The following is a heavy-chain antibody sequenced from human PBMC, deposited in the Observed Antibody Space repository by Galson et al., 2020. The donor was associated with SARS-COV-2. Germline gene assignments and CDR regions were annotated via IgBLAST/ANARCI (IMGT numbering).Heavy chain of an antibody. D-gene: IGHD5-18*01. J-gene: IGHJ6*02. CDR1: GGTFSSYA. Sequence: KISCKASGGTFSSYAISWVRQAPGQGLEWMGGIIPIFGTANYAQKFQGRVTITADESTSTAYMELSSLRSEDTAVYYCASQSQYSYGYYYYYGMDVWGQGTTVTVSS. V-gene: IGHV1-69*01. CDR3: ASQSQYSYGYYYYYGMDV. CDR2: IIPIFGTA.